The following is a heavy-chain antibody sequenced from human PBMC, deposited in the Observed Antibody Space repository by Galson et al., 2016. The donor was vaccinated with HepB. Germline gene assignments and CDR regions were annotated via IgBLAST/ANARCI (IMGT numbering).Heavy chain of an antibody. D-gene: IGHD1-1*01. V-gene: IGHV1-69*06. CDR2: IIPIFGAA. CDR3: ARDRIGYNDAFDV. J-gene: IGHJ3*01. Sequence: SVKVSCKASGGTFSSYAFTWVRQAPGQGLEWMGGIIPIFGAANYAQQFQGRVTITADKSTSTAYMELNSLKSEDTAVYYCARDRIGYNDAFDVWGQGTLVTVSS. CDR1: GGTFSSYA.